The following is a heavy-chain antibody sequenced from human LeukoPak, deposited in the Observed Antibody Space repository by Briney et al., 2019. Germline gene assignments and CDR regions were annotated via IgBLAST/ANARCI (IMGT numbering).Heavy chain of an antibody. V-gene: IGHV5-51*01. J-gene: IGHJ4*02. Sequence: GESLKISCKGSGYSFSNYWIGWVRQMPGKGLEWMGIIYPGESETRYSPSVQGQVTISADKSITTAYLQWSSLKASDTAMYYCAKLGAYSGSWYGFFDYWGQGTLVAVSS. CDR3: AKLGAYSGSWYGFFDY. CDR2: IYPGESET. D-gene: IGHD6-13*01. CDR1: GYSFSNYW.